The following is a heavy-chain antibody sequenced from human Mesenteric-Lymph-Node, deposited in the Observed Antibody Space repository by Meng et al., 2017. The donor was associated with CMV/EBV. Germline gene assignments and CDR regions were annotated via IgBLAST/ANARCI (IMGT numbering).Heavy chain of an antibody. CDR1: GYSFSNYD. Sequence: ASVKVSCKASGYSFSNYDIHWVRQAPGQGLEWMGWMNPNSGNTGYAQKFQGRVTMTRNTSISTAYMELSSLRSEDTAVYYCARGPIPGVARYGTVWGQGTTVTVSS. D-gene: IGHD3-3*01. V-gene: IGHV1-8*02. J-gene: IGHJ6*02. CDR3: ARGPIPGVARYGTV. CDR2: MNPNSGNT.